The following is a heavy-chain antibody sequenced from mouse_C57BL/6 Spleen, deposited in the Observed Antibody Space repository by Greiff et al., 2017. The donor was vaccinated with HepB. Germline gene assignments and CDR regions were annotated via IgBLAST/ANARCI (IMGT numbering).Heavy chain of an antibody. CDR2: INPSTGGT. D-gene: IGHD1-1*01. Sequence: VQLQQSGPELVKPGASVKISCKASGYSFTGYYMNWVKQSPEKSLEWIGEINPSTGGTTYNQKFKAKATLTVDKSSSTAYMQLKSLTSEDSAVYYCARKIDYYGSSYAMDYWGQGTSVTVSS. CDR1: GYSFTGYY. J-gene: IGHJ4*01. CDR3: ARKIDYYGSSYAMDY. V-gene: IGHV1-42*01.